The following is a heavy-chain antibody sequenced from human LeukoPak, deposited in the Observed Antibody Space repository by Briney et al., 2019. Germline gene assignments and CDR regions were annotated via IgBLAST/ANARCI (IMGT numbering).Heavy chain of an antibody. CDR3: ARGGRDYGSGSYRRTYFDY. J-gene: IGHJ4*02. D-gene: IGHD3-10*01. V-gene: IGHV4-34*01. CDR1: GGSFSGYY. CDR2: INHSGST. Sequence: PSETLSLTCAVYGGSFSGYYWSWIRQPPGKGLEWIVEINHSGSTNYNPSLKSRVTISVDTSKNQFSLKLSSVTAADTAVYYCARGGRDYGSGSYRRTYFDYWGQGTLVTVSS.